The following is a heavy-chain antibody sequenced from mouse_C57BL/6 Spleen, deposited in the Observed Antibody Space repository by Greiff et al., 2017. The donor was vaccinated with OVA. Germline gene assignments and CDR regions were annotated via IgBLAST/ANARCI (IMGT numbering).Heavy chain of an antibody. Sequence: EVNVVESGGGLVKPGGSLKLSCAASGFTFSSYAMSWVRQTPEKRLEWVATISDGGSYTYYPDNVKGRFTISRDNAKNNLYLQMSHLKSEDTAMYYCARDGDYGSSYGYFDVWGTGTTVTVSS. CDR2: ISDGGSYT. CDR1: GFTFSSYA. CDR3: ARDGDYGSSYGYFDV. J-gene: IGHJ1*03. V-gene: IGHV5-4*01. D-gene: IGHD1-1*01.